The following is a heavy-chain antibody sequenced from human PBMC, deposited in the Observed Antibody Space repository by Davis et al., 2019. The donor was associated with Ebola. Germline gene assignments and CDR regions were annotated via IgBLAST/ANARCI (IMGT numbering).Heavy chain of an antibody. V-gene: IGHV3-21*01. CDR1: GFTFSSYS. D-gene: IGHD2-15*01. CDR2: ISSSSSYI. Sequence: GESLKISCAASGFTFSSYSMNWVRQAPGKGLEWVSCISSSSSYIYYADSVKGRFTISRDNAKNSLYLQMNSLRAEDTAVYYCARGAGDIVVVVAAASYYYGMDVWGQGTTVTVSS. CDR3: ARGAGDIVVVVAAASYYYGMDV. J-gene: IGHJ6*02.